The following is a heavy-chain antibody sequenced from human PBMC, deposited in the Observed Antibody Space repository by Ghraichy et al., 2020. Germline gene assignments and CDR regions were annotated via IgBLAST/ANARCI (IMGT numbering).Heavy chain of an antibody. V-gene: IGHV1-46*01. J-gene: IGHJ6*02. CDR3: AKPRPFYNEKFWYGMDV. Sequence: ASVKVSCKASSYLFTAYHLHWVRQAPGQGLEWMGVINPSNGNTGYAQKFQGRITLTRDTSTSTVYMELSSLKSEDTAIYYCAKPRPFYNEKFWYGMDVWGQGTTVTVSS. CDR2: INPSNGNT. CDR1: SYLFTAYH. D-gene: IGHD3-10*01.